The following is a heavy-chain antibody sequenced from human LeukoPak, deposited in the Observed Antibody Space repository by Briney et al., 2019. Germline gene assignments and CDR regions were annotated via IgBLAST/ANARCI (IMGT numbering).Heavy chain of an antibody. CDR1: GGSISSYY. CDR3: ARELVATGVYFDY. D-gene: IGHD5-12*01. Sequence: PSETLSLTCTVSGGSISSYYWSWIRQPPGKGLEWIGYIYYSGSTNYNPSLKSRVTISVDTSKNQLSLKLSSVTAADTAVYYCARELVATGVYFDYWGQGTLVTVSS. CDR2: IYYSGST. V-gene: IGHV4-59*01. J-gene: IGHJ4*02.